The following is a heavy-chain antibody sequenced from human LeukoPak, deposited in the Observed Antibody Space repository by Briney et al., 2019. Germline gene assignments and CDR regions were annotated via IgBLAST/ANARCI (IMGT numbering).Heavy chain of an antibody. CDR1: GGSISSGDYY. V-gene: IGHV4-30-4*01. J-gene: IGHJ4*02. CDR2: IYYSGST. D-gene: IGHD1-1*01. Sequence: SETLSLTCIVSGGSISSGDYYWSWIRQPPGKGLEWIGYIYYSGSTYYNPSLKSRVTISVDTSKNQFSLKLSSVTAADTAVYYCARDNDGSPDYWGQGTLVTVSS. CDR3: ARDNDGSPDY.